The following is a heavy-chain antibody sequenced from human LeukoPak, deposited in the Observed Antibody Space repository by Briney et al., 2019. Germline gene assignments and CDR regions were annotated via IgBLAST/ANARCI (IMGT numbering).Heavy chain of an antibody. Sequence: PSETLSLTCTVSGGSISSHCWSWIRQPPGKGLEWIGYIYYSGSTNYNPSLKSRVTISLDTSKNQFSLKLSSVTAADTAVYYCARLQHYYDSGGYSNWFDPWGQGTLVTVSS. J-gene: IGHJ5*02. CDR3: ARLQHYYDSGGYSNWFDP. CDR2: IYYSGST. CDR1: GGSISSHC. V-gene: IGHV4-59*11. D-gene: IGHD3-22*01.